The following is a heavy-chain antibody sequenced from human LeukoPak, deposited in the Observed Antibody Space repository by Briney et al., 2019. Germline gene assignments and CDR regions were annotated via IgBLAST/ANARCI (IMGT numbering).Heavy chain of an antibody. J-gene: IGHJ1*01. V-gene: IGHV4-34*01. D-gene: IGHD4-23*01. CDR3: ARYLDYGGNSRVFQH. Sequence: SETLSLTCAVYGGSLSAYYWTWIRQPPGKGLEWIGEINHGGGTNYNPSLKSRVTISIDTSKNQFSLKLSSVTAADTAVYYCARYLDYGGNSRVFQHWGQGTLVTVSS. CDR1: GGSLSAYY. CDR2: INHGGGT.